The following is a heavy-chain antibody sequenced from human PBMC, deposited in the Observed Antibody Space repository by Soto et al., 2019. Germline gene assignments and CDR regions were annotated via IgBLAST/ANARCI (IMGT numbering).Heavy chain of an antibody. CDR3: ARQGSPSEDYYGMDV. V-gene: IGHV1-69*13. J-gene: IGHJ6*02. CDR2: IIPIFGTA. Sequence: GASVKVSCKASGGTFGSYAISWVRQAPGQGLEWMGGIIPIFGTANYAQKFQGRVTITADESTSTAYMELSSLRSEDTAVYYCARQGSPSEDYYGMDVWGQGTTVTSP. CDR1: GGTFGSYA. D-gene: IGHD6-6*01.